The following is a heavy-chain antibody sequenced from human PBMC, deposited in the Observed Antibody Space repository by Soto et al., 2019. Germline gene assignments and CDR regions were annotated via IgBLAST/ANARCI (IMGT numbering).Heavy chain of an antibody. CDR1: GFTFSSYA. V-gene: IGHV3-23*01. CDR2: ISDAAGSA. J-gene: IGHJ3*01. Sequence: LRLSCVASGFTFSSYAMSWVRQVPGKGLEWVSTISDAAGSAYYVDSVKGRFTISRDNSKKTLYLQMNSLRAEDSAVYYCARPYGGKIGDAPDLWGPGTMVTVSS. D-gene: IGHD4-17*01. CDR3: ARPYGGKIGDAPDL.